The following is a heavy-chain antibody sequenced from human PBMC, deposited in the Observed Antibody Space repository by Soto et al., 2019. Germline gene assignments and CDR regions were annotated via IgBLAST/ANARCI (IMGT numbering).Heavy chain of an antibody. V-gene: IGHV1-3*01. CDR3: AGGFSGGDADWIDP. Sequence: QVQLVQSGAEVKKPGASVKVSCKASGYTFTSYAMHWVRQAPGQRLEWMGWINAGNGNTKYSQKFQGRVTITRDTXXSTAEMELSSLRSEDTAGYYCAGGFSGGDADWIDPWGQGTLVTVSS. CDR1: GYTFTSYA. D-gene: IGHD2-21*02. J-gene: IGHJ5*02. CDR2: INAGNGNT.